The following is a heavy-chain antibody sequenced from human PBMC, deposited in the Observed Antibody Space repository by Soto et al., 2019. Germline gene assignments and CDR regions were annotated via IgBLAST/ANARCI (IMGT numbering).Heavy chain of an antibody. CDR3: TREGSAPYYYYGMDA. Sequence: ASVKVSCKASGYTFTTYGISWVRQAPGQGLEWLGWINTHNGNTNYAQNLQGRVIMTADTSTSTAYMELWSLRSDVTAIYYCTREGSAPYYYYGMDAWGQGTTVTVSS. V-gene: IGHV1-18*01. CDR1: GYTFTTYG. CDR2: INTHNGNT. J-gene: IGHJ6*02. D-gene: IGHD3-10*01.